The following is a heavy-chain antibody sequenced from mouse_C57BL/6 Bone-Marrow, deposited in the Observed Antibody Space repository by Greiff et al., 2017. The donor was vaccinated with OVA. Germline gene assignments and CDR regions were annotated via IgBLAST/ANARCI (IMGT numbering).Heavy chain of an antibody. CDR2: ISYDGSN. CDR3: ARDRGKTSLDY. CDR1: GYSITSGYY. V-gene: IGHV3-6*01. J-gene: IGHJ4*01. Sequence: EVQLVESGPGLVKPSQSLSLTCSVTGYSITSGYYWNWIRQFPGNKLEWMGYISYDGSNNYNPSLKNRISITRDTSKNQFFLKLNSVTTEDTATYYCARDRGKTSLDYWGQGTSVTVSS.